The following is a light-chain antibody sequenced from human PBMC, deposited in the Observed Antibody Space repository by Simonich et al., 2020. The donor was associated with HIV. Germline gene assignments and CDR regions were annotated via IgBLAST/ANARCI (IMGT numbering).Light chain of an antibody. Sequence: DIQMTQSQSSLSASVGDRVTITCRASQSISRYLNWDQQKRGKAPKLLIYVASSLPSGVPSRFSGSGSGTDFTLTISSLQPEDFATYYCQQSFSSPWTFGQGTKVAIK. CDR3: QQSFSSPWT. CDR1: QSISRY. J-gene: IGKJ1*01. V-gene: IGKV1-39*01. CDR2: VAS.